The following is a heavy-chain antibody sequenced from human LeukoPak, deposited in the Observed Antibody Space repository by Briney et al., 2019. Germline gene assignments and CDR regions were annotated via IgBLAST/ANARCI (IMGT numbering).Heavy chain of an antibody. CDR1: GFTLSSYA. CDR2: ISDTGNT. J-gene: IGHJ3*02. V-gene: IGHV3-23*01. D-gene: IGHD1-14*01. CDR3: AGPAGDAFDI. Sequence: GGSLRLSCAASGFTLSSYAMSWVRQAPGKGLEWVSAISDTGNTYHADSVKGRFTISRDSSKNTLFLQMNRLRPEDAAVYYCAGPAGDAFDIWGQGTMVTVSS.